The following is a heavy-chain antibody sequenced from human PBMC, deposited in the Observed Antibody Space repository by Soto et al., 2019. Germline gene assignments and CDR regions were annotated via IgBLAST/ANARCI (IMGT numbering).Heavy chain of an antibody. Sequence: QVQLVQSGAEVKKPGSSVKVSCKASGGTFSSYTISWVRQAPGQGLEWMGRIIPILGIANYAQKFQGRVTITAYKSTSTAYMVLSSLRSEDTAVYYCARGIVVVPANNWFDPWGQGTLVTVSS. V-gene: IGHV1-69*02. D-gene: IGHD2-2*01. CDR3: ARGIVVVPANNWFDP. CDR2: IIPILGIA. J-gene: IGHJ5*02. CDR1: GGTFSSYT.